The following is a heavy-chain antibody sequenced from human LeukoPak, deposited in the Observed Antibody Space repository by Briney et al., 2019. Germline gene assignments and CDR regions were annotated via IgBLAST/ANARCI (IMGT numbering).Heavy chain of an antibody. CDR2: IYYSGST. CDR3: ARTSSGYFYYFDY. Sequence: SETLSLTCTVSGGSISSYYWSWIRQPPGKGLEWIGYIYYSGSTNYNPSLKSRVTISVDTSKNQFSLKLSSVTAADTAVYYCARTSSGYFYYFDYWGQGTLVTVSS. CDR1: GGSISSYY. D-gene: IGHD3-22*01. V-gene: IGHV4-59*01. J-gene: IGHJ4*02.